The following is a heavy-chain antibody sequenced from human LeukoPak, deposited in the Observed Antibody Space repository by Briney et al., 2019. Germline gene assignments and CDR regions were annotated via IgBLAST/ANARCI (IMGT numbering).Heavy chain of an antibody. Sequence: PGGSLRLSCAASGFSFSVSTMHWVRQASGKGLEWVGRIRDKAESYATVYAASVKGRFTISRDDSQNPAYLQLNSLRSDDTAVYYCTRSLAGTTFGDYWGQGTLVTVSS. CDR3: TRSLAGTTFGDY. CDR2: IRDKAESYAT. J-gene: IGHJ4*02. CDR1: GFSFSVST. V-gene: IGHV3-73*01. D-gene: IGHD1-7*01.